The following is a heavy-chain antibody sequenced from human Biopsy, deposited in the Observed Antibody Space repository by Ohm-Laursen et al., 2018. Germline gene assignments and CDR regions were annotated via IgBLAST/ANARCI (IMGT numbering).Heavy chain of an antibody. V-gene: IGHV4-4*07. J-gene: IGHJ6*02. CDR1: GGSINSYY. Sequence: SETLSLTCTVSGGSINSYYWSWMRQPAGKGLEWIGRLFTSGTTNYSPSLNNRVTMSVDTSKNQFSLRLTSVTAADTAVYYCARDKITYCTSTSCDYFGMDVWGQGTTVTVSS. CDR2: LFTSGTT. D-gene: IGHD2-2*01. CDR3: ARDKITYCTSTSCDYFGMDV.